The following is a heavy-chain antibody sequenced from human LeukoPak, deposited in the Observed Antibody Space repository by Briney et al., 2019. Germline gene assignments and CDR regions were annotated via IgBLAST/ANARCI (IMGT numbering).Heavy chain of an antibody. D-gene: IGHD3-10*01. CDR1: GGSISRGYW. J-gene: IGHJ6*02. V-gene: IGHV4-4*02. CDR2: ILHSGST. Sequence: SSETLSLTCVVSGGSISRGYWWSWVRQPPGKGLEWIGEILHSGSTYYNPSLKSRVTISVDRSKNQFSLKLSSVTAADTAVYYCARDMEGMDVWGQGTTVTVSS. CDR3: ARDMEGMDV.